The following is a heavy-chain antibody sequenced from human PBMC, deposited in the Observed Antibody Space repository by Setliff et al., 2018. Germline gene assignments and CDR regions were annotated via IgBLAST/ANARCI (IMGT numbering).Heavy chain of an antibody. CDR2: LFNDGINQ. CDR3: ASSCSGSSCYAGLDY. CDR1: GLTFSTYR. D-gene: IGHD2-15*01. J-gene: IGHJ4*02. V-gene: IGHV3-30*09. Sequence: LRLSCAASGLTFSTYRFHWVRQAPGKGLEWVAVLFNDGINQYYAESVKGRFAISRDISKNTLYLQMNSLRAEDSAIYYCASSCSGSSCYAGLDYWGQGTLVTVS.